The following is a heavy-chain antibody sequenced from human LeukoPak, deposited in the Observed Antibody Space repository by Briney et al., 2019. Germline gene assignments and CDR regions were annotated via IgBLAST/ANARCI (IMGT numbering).Heavy chain of an antibody. J-gene: IGHJ3*02. CDR3: AKASARYCSSTSCHRLDPFDI. CDR1: GFTFSSYG. D-gene: IGHD2-2*01. V-gene: IGHV3-30*02. Sequence: PGGSLRLSCAASGFTFSSYGMHWVRQAPGKGLEWVAFIRYDGSNKYYADSVRGRFTISRDNSKNTLYLQMNSLRAEDTAVYYCAKASARYCSSTSCHRLDPFDIWGQGTMVTVSS. CDR2: IRYDGSNK.